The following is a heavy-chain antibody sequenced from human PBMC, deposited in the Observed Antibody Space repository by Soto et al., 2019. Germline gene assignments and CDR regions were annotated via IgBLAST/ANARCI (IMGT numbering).Heavy chain of an antibody. Sequence: QITLKESGPTLVKPTQTLTLTCTFSGFSLTTSGVGVGWIRQPPGKALEWLALIYWNDDKRYSPFLKNRLTTTKHTSKNQVVLTMTKMDPVDTAKYFCAHRRGRGRAYADWDAFYYWAQGPLVAVSS. D-gene: IGHD3-10*01. J-gene: IGHJ4*02. CDR2: IYWNDDK. CDR1: GFSLTTSGVG. CDR3: AHRRGRGRAYADWDAFYY. V-gene: IGHV2-5*01.